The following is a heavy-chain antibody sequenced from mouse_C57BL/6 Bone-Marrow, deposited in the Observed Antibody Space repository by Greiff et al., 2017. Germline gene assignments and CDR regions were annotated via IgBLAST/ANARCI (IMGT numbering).Heavy chain of an antibody. CDR3: AGCSSPYWYFDV. J-gene: IGHJ1*03. D-gene: IGHD1-1*01. CDR2: ISNGGGST. V-gene: IGHV5-12*01. CDR1: GFTFRDYY. Sequence: EVKLVESGGGLVQPGGSLKLSCAASGFTFRDYYMHWVRQTPEKRLEWVAYISNGGGSTYYPDTVKGRSTFTRDNAKNTLYLQMSRLKSEDTAMYYCAGCSSPYWYFDVWGTGTTVTVSS.